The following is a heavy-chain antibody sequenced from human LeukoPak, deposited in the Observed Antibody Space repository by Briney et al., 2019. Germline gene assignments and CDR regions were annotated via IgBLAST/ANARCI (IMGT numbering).Heavy chain of an antibody. CDR1: GGSISSYY. D-gene: IGHD2-2*03. V-gene: IGHV4-59*08. CDR2: IYYSGST. CDR3: ARHRGYCSSTSCSYNWFDP. Sequence: PSETLSLTCTVSGGSISSYYWTWIRQPPGKGLEWIGYIYYSGSTKYNPSLKSRVTMSVDTSKNRFSLRLSSVTAADTAVYYCARHRGYCSSTSCSYNWFDPWGQGTLVTVSS. J-gene: IGHJ5*02.